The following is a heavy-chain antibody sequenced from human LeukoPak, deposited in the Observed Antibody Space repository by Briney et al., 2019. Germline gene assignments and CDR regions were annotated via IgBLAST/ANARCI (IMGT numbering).Heavy chain of an antibody. CDR3: ARNPLSLYDSSGYYYPIDY. D-gene: IGHD3-22*01. CDR2: IIPIFGTA. Sequence: SVKVSCKASGGTFSSYAISWVRQAPGQGLEWMGGIIPIFGTANYAQKFQGRVTITADESTSTAYMELSSLRSEDTAVYYCARNPLSLYDSSGYYYPIDYWGQGTLATVSS. CDR1: GGTFSSYA. J-gene: IGHJ4*02. V-gene: IGHV1-69*13.